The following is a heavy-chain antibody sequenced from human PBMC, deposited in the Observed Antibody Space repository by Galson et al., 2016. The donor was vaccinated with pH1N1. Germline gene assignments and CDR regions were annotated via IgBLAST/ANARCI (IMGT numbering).Heavy chain of an antibody. V-gene: IGHV1-46*01. Sequence: SVKVSCKASGYIFTRDYFHWVRQAPGQGLEWMGVIDPSNGGTTFAQKFQGLVTMTRDTSTSTVYMEVSSLRSEDTAVYYCVRDLGRLRDFWGQGTLVTVS. D-gene: IGHD1-26*01. J-gene: IGHJ4*02. CDR1: GYIFTRDY. CDR3: VRDLGRLRDF. CDR2: IDPSNGGT.